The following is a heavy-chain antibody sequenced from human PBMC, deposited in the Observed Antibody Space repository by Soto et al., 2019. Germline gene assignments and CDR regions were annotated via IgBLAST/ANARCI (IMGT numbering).Heavy chain of an antibody. CDR1: GGSISSSSYY. CDR3: ASFEYSSSSDSEYGMDV. CDR2: IYYIGST. Sequence: QLQLQESGPGLVKPSETLSLTCTVSGGSISSSSYYWGWIRQPPGKGLEWIGSIYYIGSTYYNTSLKSRVTISVDTSKNQFSLKLSSVTAADTAVYYCASFEYSSSSDSEYGMDVWGQGTTVTVSS. D-gene: IGHD6-6*01. V-gene: IGHV4-39*01. J-gene: IGHJ6*02.